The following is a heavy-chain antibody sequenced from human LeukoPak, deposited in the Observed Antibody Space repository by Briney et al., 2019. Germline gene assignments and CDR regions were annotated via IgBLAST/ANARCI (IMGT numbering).Heavy chain of an antibody. D-gene: IGHD2-2*02. Sequence: GTSVKVSCKASGYTFTSYYMHWVRQAPGQGLEWMGIINPSGGSTSYAQKFQGRVTMTRDMSTSTVYMELSSLRSEDTAVYYCARDQAYCSSTSCYRYYYYYMDVWGKGTTVTVSS. J-gene: IGHJ6*03. CDR2: INPSGGST. CDR3: ARDQAYCSSTSCYRYYYYYMDV. CDR1: GYTFTSYY. V-gene: IGHV1-46*01.